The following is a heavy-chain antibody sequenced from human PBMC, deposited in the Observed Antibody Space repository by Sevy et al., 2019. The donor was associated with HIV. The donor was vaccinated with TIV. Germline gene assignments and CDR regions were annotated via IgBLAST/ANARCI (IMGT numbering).Heavy chain of an antibody. V-gene: IGHV4-4*02. CDR1: GGSISSSNW. CDR2: IYHSGST. D-gene: IGHD3-3*01. CDR3: ASGDYDFWSALYYFDY. Sequence: SETLSLTCAVSGGSISSSNWWSWVRQPPGKGLEWIGEIYHSGSTNYNPSLKSRVTISVDKSKNQFSLKLSSVTAADTAVYYWASGDYDFWSALYYFDYWGQGTLVTVSS. J-gene: IGHJ4*02.